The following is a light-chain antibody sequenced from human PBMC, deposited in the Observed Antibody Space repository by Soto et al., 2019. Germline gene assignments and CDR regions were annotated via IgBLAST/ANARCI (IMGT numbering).Light chain of an antibody. J-gene: IGLJ3*02. V-gene: IGLV2-14*01. CDR1: SSDVGASNY. Sequence: QSALTQPASVSGSPGQSITISCTGTSSDVGASNYVSWYQQHPGKAPKLMIYEVNNRPSGISNRFSGSKSGNTASLTISGLQAEDEADYYCTSHTNRNSWVFGGGTKLTVL. CDR2: EVN. CDR3: TSHTNRNSWV.